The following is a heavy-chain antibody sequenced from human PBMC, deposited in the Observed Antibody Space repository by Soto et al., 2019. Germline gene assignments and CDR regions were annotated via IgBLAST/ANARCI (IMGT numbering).Heavy chain of an antibody. CDR2: ISGSGGST. CDR1: GLTFSSYA. D-gene: IGHD1-26*01. Sequence: GGSLRLSCAASGLTFSSYAMSWVRQAPGKGLEWVSAISGSGGSTYYADSVKGRFTISRDNSKNTLYLQMNSLRAEDTAVYYCAKLSGATVAFDIWGQGTMVTVSS. CDR3: AKLSGATVAFDI. J-gene: IGHJ3*02. V-gene: IGHV3-23*01.